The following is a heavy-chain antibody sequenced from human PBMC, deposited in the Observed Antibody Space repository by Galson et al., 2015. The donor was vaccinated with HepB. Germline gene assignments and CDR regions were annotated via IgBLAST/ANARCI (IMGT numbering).Heavy chain of an antibody. CDR3: ARRRTYYYGSGSYYLDY. CDR1: GYSFTSYW. J-gene: IGHJ4*02. Sequence: QSGAEVKKPGESLKISCKGSGYSFTSYWIGWVRQMPGKGLEWMGIIYPGDSDTRYSPSLQGQVTISADKSISTAYLQWSSLKASDTAMYYCARRRTYYYGSGSYYLDYWGQGTLVTVSS. D-gene: IGHD3-10*01. V-gene: IGHV5-51*03. CDR2: IYPGDSDT.